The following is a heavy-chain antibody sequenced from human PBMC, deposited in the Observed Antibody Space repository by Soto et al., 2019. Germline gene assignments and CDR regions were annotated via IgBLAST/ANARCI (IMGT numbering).Heavy chain of an antibody. Sequence: PGGSLRLSCAASGIAISSYAMSWVRQAPGKGLEWVSSIKDSAGSTNYADSVKGRFTISRDNAKNTLYLQMNSLRAEDTAVYYCASRPPSEMWLFCFDYWGQGTLVTVS. J-gene: IGHJ4*02. CDR1: GIAISSYA. CDR2: IKDSAGST. CDR3: ASRPPSEMWLFCFDY. V-gene: IGHV3-23*01. D-gene: IGHD3-22*01.